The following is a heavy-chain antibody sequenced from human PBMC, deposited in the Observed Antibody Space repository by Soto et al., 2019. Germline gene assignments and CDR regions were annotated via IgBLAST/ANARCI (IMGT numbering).Heavy chain of an antibody. CDR1: GGSISNNRW. V-gene: IGHV4-4*02. J-gene: IGHJ5*02. CDR2: IHDRGST. Sequence: QVKLQESGPGLEKPSGTLSLTCAVSGGSISNNRWWTWVRQAPGKGLEWIGEIHDRGSTNYNLSLKSGATIAIYRPKNQCSLEMRAATAAETAFYYCAGQWAAGYCAFDPWGQGTLVTVSS. CDR3: AGQWAAGYCAFDP. D-gene: IGHD3-9*01.